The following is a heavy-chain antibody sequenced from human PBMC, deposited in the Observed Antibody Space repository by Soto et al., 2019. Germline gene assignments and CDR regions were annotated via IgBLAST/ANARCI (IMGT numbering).Heavy chain of an antibody. CDR1: GFTFSSYD. CDR3: ARARDENDYDHYYYYYMDV. V-gene: IGHV3-13*01. D-gene: IGHD4-17*01. J-gene: IGHJ6*03. Sequence: GGSLRLSCAASGFTFSSYDRHWVRQATGKDLEWVSAIGTAGDTYYPGSVKGRFTISRENAKNSLYLQMNSLRAGDTAVYYCARARDENDYDHYYYYYMDVWGKGTTVTVSS. CDR2: IGTAGDT.